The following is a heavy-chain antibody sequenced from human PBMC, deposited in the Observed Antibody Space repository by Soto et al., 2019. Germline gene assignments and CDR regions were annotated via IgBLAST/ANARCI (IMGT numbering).Heavy chain of an antibody. D-gene: IGHD1-26*01. V-gene: IGHV3-23*01. CDR3: AKDGLPSLVGATTDYYFDY. CDR2: ISGSGGST. CDR1: GFTFSSYA. J-gene: IGHJ4*02. Sequence: GGSLRLSCAASGFTFSSYAMSWVRQAPGKGLEWVSAISGSGGSTYYADSVKGRFTISRDNSKNTLYLQMNSLRAEDTAVYYCAKDGLPSLVGATTDYYFDYWGQGTLVTVSS.